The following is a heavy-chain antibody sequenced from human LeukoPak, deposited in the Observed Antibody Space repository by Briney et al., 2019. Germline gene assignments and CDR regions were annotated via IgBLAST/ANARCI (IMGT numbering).Heavy chain of an antibody. V-gene: IGHV1-46*01. Sequence: ASVKVSCKASGYTFTSYYMHWVRQAPGQGLEWMGIINPSGGSTSYAQKFQGRVTMTRDTSTSTVYMELSSLRSEDTAVYYCAKDLAWDILTGYYAYYYYGMDVWGQGTTVTVSS. CDR3: AKDLAWDILTGYYAYYYYGMDV. J-gene: IGHJ6*02. D-gene: IGHD3-9*01. CDR2: INPSGGST. CDR1: GYTFTSYY.